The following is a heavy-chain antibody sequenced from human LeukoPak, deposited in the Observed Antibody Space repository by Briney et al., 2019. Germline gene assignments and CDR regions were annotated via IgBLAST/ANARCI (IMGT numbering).Heavy chain of an antibody. Sequence: SETLSLTCAVSEMSFSADYWNWIRQSPGKGLEWIGSISYSGTTYYNYYTPSLRSRVTISVDTSKNQFSLNLISVTAADTAVYYCARLTDYWGQGTLVTVSS. J-gene: IGHJ4*02. CDR3: ARLTDY. CDR1: EMSFSADY. CDR2: ISYSGTT. V-gene: IGHV4-39*01.